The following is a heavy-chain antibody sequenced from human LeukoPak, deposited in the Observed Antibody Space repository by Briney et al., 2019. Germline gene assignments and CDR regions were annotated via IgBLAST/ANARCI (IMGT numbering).Heavy chain of an antibody. D-gene: IGHD3-22*01. CDR1: GVTFSDYC. V-gene: IGHV3-11*01. Sequence: GGSLRLSCAASGVTFSDYCMTWIRQAPGKGPEWVSYISSRGRTIYYADSVKGRFTISRDNAKNSLYLRMNSLRAEDTAVYYCAGSYDSSGFSEHWGQGTLVTVSS. CDR3: AGSYDSSGFSEH. J-gene: IGHJ1*01. CDR2: ISSRGRTI.